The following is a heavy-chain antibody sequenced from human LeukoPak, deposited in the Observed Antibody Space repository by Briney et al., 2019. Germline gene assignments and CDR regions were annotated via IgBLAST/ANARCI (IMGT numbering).Heavy chain of an antibody. Sequence: GGSLRLSCAASGFTFSSYWMSWVRQAPGKGLEWVANIKQDGSAKYYVDSVKGRFTISRDNAKNSLYLQMNSLRAEDTAVYYCATVLRYFDWPRAPKTHDAFDIWGQGTMVTVSS. V-gene: IGHV3-7*01. CDR1: GFTFSSYW. CDR3: ATVLRYFDWPRAPKTHDAFDI. CDR2: IKQDGSAK. D-gene: IGHD3-9*01. J-gene: IGHJ3*02.